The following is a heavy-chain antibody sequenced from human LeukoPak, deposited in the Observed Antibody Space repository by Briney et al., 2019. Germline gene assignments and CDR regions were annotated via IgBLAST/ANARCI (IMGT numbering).Heavy chain of an antibody. D-gene: IGHD4-17*01. Sequence: PGGSLRLSCAASGFTFSSYAMSWVRQAPGKGLEWVSAISGSGGSTYYADSVKGRFTISRDNAKNSLYLQMNSLRAEDTAVYYCARRRTTVTYFDYWGQGILVTVSS. CDR2: ISGSGGST. CDR1: GFTFSSYA. J-gene: IGHJ4*02. CDR3: ARRRTTVTYFDY. V-gene: IGHV3-23*01.